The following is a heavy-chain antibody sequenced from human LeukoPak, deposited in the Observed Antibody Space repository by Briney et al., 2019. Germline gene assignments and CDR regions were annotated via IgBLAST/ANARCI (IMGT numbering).Heavy chain of an antibody. CDR2: IYPGDSDS. V-gene: IGHV5-51*01. Sequence: GESLKISCKGSGYSFTNYWIGWVRQMPGKGLEWMGIIYPGDSDSRYSPSFQGQVTISADKSIRTAYLQWSSLKASDTAMYYCSREYSARAFDYWGQGTLVTVSS. J-gene: IGHJ4*02. CDR3: SREYSARAFDY. D-gene: IGHD6-6*01. CDR1: GYSFTNYW.